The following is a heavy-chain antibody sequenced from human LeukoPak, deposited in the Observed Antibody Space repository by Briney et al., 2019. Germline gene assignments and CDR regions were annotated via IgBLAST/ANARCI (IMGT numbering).Heavy chain of an antibody. CDR3: ARAQKKFYYDTSGYYSRDYFDH. CDR2: IYYNGGT. V-gene: IGHV4-59*01. Sequence: PSETLSLTCTVSGGSISSYYWSWIRQPPGKGLEWIGYIYYNGGTNYNPSLKSRVTISVDTSKNQFSLKLNSVTAADTAVYYCARAQKKFYYDTSGYYSRDYFDHWGQGTLVTVSS. J-gene: IGHJ4*02. CDR1: GGSISSYY. D-gene: IGHD3-22*01.